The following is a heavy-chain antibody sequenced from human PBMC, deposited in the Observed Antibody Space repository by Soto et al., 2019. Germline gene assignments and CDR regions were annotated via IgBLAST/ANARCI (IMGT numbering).Heavy chain of an antibody. CDR2: FSYSGTT. Sequence: SETLSLTCTVSGGSVTSGNYCWSWIRQPPGKGLEWIGYFSYSGTTNYNPSLKSRVTISVDMSKNQFSLKLSSVTAADTAVYYCARDAGGYSGSYSFDYWGQGTPVTVSS. CDR3: ARDAGGYSGSYSFDY. V-gene: IGHV4-61*01. J-gene: IGHJ4*02. D-gene: IGHD1-26*01. CDR1: GGSVTSGNYC.